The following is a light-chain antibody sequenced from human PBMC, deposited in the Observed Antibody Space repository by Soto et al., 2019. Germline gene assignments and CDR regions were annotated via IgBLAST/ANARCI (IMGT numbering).Light chain of an antibody. CDR1: QSLLHSNGYYY. J-gene: IGKJ1*01. CDR2: LGS. V-gene: IGKV2-28*01. CDR3: MQALHTRT. Sequence: DIVMTQSRLSLPVTRGEPASISCSSSQSLLHSNGYYYFDWYLQKPGQSPQLLIYLGSNRASGVPDRFSGSGSGTDFTLKISRVEAQDLGVYYCMQALHTRTFGQGTKVDIK.